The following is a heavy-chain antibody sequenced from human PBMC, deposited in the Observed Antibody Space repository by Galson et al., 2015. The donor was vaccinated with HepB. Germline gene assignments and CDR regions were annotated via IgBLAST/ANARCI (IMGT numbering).Heavy chain of an antibody. J-gene: IGHJ6*02. Sequence: SVKVSCKASGYTFTSYAMHWVRQAPGQRLEWMGWINAGNGNTKYSQKFQGRVTITRDTSASTAYMELSSLRSEDTAVYYCARQPVYGSGSCSPNYYYYYGMDVWGQGTTVTVSS. D-gene: IGHD3-10*01. CDR3: ARQPVYGSGSCSPNYYYYYGMDV. CDR1: GYTFTSYA. CDR2: INAGNGNT. V-gene: IGHV1-3*01.